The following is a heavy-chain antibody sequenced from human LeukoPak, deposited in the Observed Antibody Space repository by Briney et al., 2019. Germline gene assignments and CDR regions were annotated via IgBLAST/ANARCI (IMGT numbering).Heavy chain of an antibody. J-gene: IGHJ6*03. CDR2: INGGGAAT. CDR3: ANGLAASGNFLLRDYYYFIDV. D-gene: IGHD1-26*01. Sequence: GGSLRLSCVASGFTFNNYAMHWVRQAPGKGLEWVSTINGGGAATYYADSFKGRFLISRDDSKSTVYLRMNKLRVEDSGLYYCANGLAASGNFLLRDYYYFIDVWGKGTTVIVS. V-gene: IGHV3-23*01. CDR1: GFTFNNYA.